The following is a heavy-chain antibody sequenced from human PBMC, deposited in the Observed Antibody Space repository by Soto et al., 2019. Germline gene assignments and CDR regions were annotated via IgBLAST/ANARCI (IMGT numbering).Heavy chain of an antibody. CDR2: MNPNSGNT. Sequence: QVQLVQSGAEVKKPGASVKVSCKASGYTFTSYDINWVRQATGQGLEWMGWMNPNSGNTGYAQKFQGRVTMTRKTSISTAYMELSSLRSEDTAVYYCAREITMVRGVIMRYWCQGTLVTVSS. D-gene: IGHD3-10*01. CDR1: GYTFTSYD. V-gene: IGHV1-8*01. J-gene: IGHJ4*02. CDR3: AREITMVRGVIMRY.